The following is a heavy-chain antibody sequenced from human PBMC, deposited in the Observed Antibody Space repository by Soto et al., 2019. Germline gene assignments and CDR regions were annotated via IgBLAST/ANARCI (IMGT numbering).Heavy chain of an antibody. D-gene: IGHD1-26*01. CDR2: MNPNSGNT. CDR1: GYTFTSYD. J-gene: IGHJ5*02. V-gene: IGHV1-8*01. CDR3: ARSPILGASNHWFDP. Sequence: QVQVVQSGAEVKKPGASVKVSCKASGYTFTSYDINWVRQATGQGLEWMGRMNPNSGNTAYAQKFQGRVTMTRNTSISTAHMQLSGLRSEDTAIYYCARSPILGASNHWFDPWGQATLVTVSS.